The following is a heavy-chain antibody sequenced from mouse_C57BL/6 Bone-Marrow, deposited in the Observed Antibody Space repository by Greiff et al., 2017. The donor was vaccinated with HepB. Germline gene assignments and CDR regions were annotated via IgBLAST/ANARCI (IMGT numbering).Heavy chain of an antibody. D-gene: IGHD1-1*01. Sequence: VPLKESGPGLVQPSQSLSITCTVSGFSLPCYGVHCVRQSPGKRLEWLDVLWCGGSTYYNAAFISRLSISKDNSKCQVFFKMNSLQADDTAIYYCARNYYYGSSYAMDYWGQGTSVTVSS. CDR1: GFSLPCYG. J-gene: IGHJ4*01. V-gene: IGHV2-2*01. CDR2: LWCGGST. CDR3: ARNYYYGSSYAMDY.